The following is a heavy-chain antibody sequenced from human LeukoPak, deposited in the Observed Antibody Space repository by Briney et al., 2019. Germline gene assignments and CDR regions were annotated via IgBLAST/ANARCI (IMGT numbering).Heavy chain of an antibody. J-gene: IGHJ3*02. Sequence: SETLSLTCTVSGGSISSSSYYWGWTRQPPGKGLEWIGYIYYSGSTNYNPSLKSRVTISVDTSKNQFSLKLSSVTAADTAVYYCARGAEGCGGDCYYPHRCFLPRCAFDIWGQGTMVTVSS. CDR1: GGSISSSSYY. CDR3: ARGAEGCGGDCYYPHRCFLPRCAFDI. D-gene: IGHD2-21*01. CDR2: IYYSGST. V-gene: IGHV4-61*05.